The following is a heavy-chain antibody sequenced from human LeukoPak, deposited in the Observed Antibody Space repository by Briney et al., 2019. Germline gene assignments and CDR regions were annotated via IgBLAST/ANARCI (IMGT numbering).Heavy chain of an antibody. CDR2: ISSSSSYI. CDR3: ASPWTQLWTRPDHAFDI. J-gene: IGHJ3*02. Sequence: GGSLRLSCAASGFTFSSYSMNWVRQAPGKGLEWVSSISSSSSYIYYADSVKGRFTISRDNAKNSLYLQMNSLRAEDTAVYYCASPWTQLWTRPDHAFDIWGQGTMVTVSS. CDR1: GFTFSSYS. D-gene: IGHD5-18*01. V-gene: IGHV3-21*01.